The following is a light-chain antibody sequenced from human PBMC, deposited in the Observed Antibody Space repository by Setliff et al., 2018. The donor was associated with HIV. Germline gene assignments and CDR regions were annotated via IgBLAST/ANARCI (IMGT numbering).Light chain of an antibody. J-gene: IGLJ1*01. V-gene: IGLV2-11*01. CDR3: CSYTSASTSV. Sequence: QSVLTQPRSVSGSPGQSVTISCTGSNSDVGGYNYVSWYQQHSGKAPKLIIYNVIKRPSGVPDRFSGSKSGNTASLTISELQAEDEADYYCCSYTSASTSVFGTGTKVTVL. CDR1: NSDVGGYNY. CDR2: NVI.